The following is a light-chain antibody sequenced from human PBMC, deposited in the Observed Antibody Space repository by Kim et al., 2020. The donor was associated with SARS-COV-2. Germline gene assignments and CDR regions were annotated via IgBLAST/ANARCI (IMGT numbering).Light chain of an antibody. Sequence: GHKVTSSCSGRSSNIGNNYVSWYQHFPGTAPKLLIYDNNKRPSGIPGRFSGSKSGTSATLGITGLQTGDEADYYCGTWDGSLSVGVFGGGTKLTVL. J-gene: IGLJ2*01. V-gene: IGLV1-51*01. CDR1: SSNIGNNY. CDR3: GTWDGSLSVGV. CDR2: DNN.